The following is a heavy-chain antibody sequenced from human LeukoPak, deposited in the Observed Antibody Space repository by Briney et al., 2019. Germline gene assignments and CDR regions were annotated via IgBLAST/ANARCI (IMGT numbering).Heavy chain of an antibody. CDR3: ARDRYSSSWFDI. D-gene: IGHD6-13*01. J-gene: IGHJ3*02. V-gene: IGHV3-21*04. CDR1: GFTFSSYS. CDR2: ISSSSDYI. Sequence: GGSLRLSCAASGFTFSSYSMNWVRQAPGKGLEWVSFISSSSDYIYYADSVKGRFTISRDNAKNSLYLQMNSLRAEDTAVYYCARDRYSSSWFDIWGQGTKVTVSS.